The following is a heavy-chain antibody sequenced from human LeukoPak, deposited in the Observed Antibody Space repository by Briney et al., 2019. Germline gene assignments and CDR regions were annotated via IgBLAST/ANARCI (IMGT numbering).Heavy chain of an antibody. CDR3: ARGLEKYSSSWYTKYNWFDP. CDR2: IYPGDSDT. V-gene: IGHV5-51*01. CDR1: GYSFTSYW. J-gene: IGHJ5*02. Sequence: GESLKISCKGSGYSFTSYWIGWVRQLPGKGLEWMGIIYPGDSDTRYSPSFQGQVTISADKSISTAYLQWSSLKASDTAMYYCARGLEKYSSSWYTKYNWFDPWGQGTLVTVSS. D-gene: IGHD6-13*01.